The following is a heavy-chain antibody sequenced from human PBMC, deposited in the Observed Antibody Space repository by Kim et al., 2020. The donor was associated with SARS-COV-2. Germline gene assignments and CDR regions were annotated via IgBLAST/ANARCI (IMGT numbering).Heavy chain of an antibody. CDR2: IGTAGDT. CDR3: ARGGRYSSGWYGPVDFDY. CDR1: GFTFSSYD. J-gene: IGHJ4*02. V-gene: IGHV3-13*04. D-gene: IGHD6-19*01. Sequence: GGSLRLSCAASGFTFSSYDMHWVRQATGKGLEWVSAIGTAGDTYYPGSVKGRFTISRENAKNSLYLQMNSLRAGDTAVYYCARGGRYSSGWYGPVDFDYWGQGTLVTVSS.